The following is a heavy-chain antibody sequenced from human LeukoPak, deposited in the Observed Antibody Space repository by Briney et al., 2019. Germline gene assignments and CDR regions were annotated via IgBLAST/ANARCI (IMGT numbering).Heavy chain of an antibody. CDR2: INHSGST. CDR3: ARDTDY. V-gene: IGHV4-34*01. Sequence: GSLRLSCAASGFTFSSYSMNWVRQPPGKGLEWIGEINHSGSTNYNPSLKSRVTISVDTSKNQFSLKLSSVTAADTAVYYCARDTDYWGQGTLVTVSS. J-gene: IGHJ4*02. CDR1: GFTFSSYS.